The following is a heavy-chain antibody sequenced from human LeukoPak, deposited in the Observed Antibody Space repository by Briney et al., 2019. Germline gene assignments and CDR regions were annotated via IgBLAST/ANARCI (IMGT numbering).Heavy chain of an antibody. D-gene: IGHD5-24*01. CDR1: GFTFSNYG. CDR3: ARDLGDGYNSADY. V-gene: IGHV3-33*01. CDR2: IWYDGSNK. J-gene: IGHJ4*02. Sequence: GGSLRLSCAASGFTFSNYGMHWVRQAPGKGLEWVAVIWYDGSNKYYADSVSLGRFTISRDNSKNTLYLQMSSLRAEDTAVYYCARDLGDGYNSADYWGQGTLVTVSS.